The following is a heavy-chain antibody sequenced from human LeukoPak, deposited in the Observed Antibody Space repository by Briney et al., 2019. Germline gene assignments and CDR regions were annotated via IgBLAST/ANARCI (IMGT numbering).Heavy chain of an antibody. Sequence: SETLSLTCAVYGGSFSGYYWSWIRQPPGKGLEWIGEINHSGSTNYNPSLKSRVTISVDTSKNQFSLKLSSVTAADTAVYYCARGFGVVTIYYYYYYGMDVWGQGTTVTVSS. CDR3: ARGFGVVTIYYYYYYGMDV. V-gene: IGHV4-34*01. J-gene: IGHJ6*02. CDR2: INHSGST. CDR1: GGSFSGYY. D-gene: IGHD3-3*01.